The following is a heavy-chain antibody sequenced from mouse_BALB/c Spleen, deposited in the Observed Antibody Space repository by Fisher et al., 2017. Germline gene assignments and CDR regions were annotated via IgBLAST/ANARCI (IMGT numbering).Heavy chain of an antibody. CDR3: ARGSYDAMDY. V-gene: IGHV1-69*02. J-gene: IGHJ4*01. Sequence: KFKGKATLTVDKSSSTAYMELSSLTSEDSAVYYCARGSYDAMDYWGQGTSVTVSS.